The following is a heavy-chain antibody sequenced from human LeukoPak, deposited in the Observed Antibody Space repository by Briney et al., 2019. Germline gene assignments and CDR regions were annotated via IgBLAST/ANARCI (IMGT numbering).Heavy chain of an antibody. J-gene: IGHJ4*02. D-gene: IGHD6-13*01. CDR3: ARQSYSSSWGSYYFDF. CDR2: IYYSGST. CDR1: GGSISSYY. V-gene: IGHV4-59*08. Sequence: SETLSLTCSVSGGSISSYYWSWIRQPPGKGLEWIGYIYYSGSTNFKSPLKSRVTMSGDTSKNQFSLKVNSVTAADTAVYYCARQSYSSSWGSYYFDFWGQGTLVTVSS.